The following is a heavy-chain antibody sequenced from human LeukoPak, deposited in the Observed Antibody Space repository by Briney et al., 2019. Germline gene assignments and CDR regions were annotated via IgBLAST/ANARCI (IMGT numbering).Heavy chain of an antibody. CDR1: GYTFTGYY. V-gene: IGHV1-2*06. CDR3: ARDPQDILVVPAAMGNDY. Sequence: ASVKVSCKASGYTFTGYYMHWVRQAPGQGLEWMGRINPNSGGTNYAQKFQGRVTMTRDTSISTAYMELSRLRSDDTAVYYCARDPQDILVVPAAMGNDYWGQGTLVTVSS. J-gene: IGHJ4*02. D-gene: IGHD2-2*01. CDR2: INPNSGGT.